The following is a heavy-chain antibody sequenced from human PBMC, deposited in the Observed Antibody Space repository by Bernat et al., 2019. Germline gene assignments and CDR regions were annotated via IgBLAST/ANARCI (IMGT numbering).Heavy chain of an antibody. Sequence: QVQLVQSGGEVKKPGASVKVSCKASGYTFSSHGISWVRQAPGQGLEWMGWISAYKGNTYYAQKLSDRVTMTTDTFTSTAYMELRSLRSDDTAVYFCAAILTGYSFDYWGLGTLVTVSS. J-gene: IGHJ4*02. V-gene: IGHV1-18*04. CDR2: ISAYKGNT. CDR1: GYTFSSHG. CDR3: AAILTGYSFDY. D-gene: IGHD3-9*01.